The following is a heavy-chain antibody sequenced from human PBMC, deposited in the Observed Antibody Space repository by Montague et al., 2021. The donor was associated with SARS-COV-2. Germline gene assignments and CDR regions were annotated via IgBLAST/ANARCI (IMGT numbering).Heavy chain of an antibody. D-gene: IGHD3-10*01. CDR3: ARGARQGYGFRLGSFDS. CDR1: GGSFSGYY. V-gene: IGHV4-34*01. CDR2: INHSGST. J-gene: IGHJ4*02. Sequence: SETLSLTCAVHGGSFSGYYWTWIRQSPRKGLEWIGEINHSGSTNYNPSLKSRVTISVDTSKNQFSLKLSSVTAADTAVYYCARGARQGYGFRLGSFDSWGQGTLVTVSS.